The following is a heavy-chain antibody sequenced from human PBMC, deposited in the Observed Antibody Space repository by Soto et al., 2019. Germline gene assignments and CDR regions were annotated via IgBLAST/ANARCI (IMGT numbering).Heavy chain of an antibody. D-gene: IGHD6-13*01. CDR1: GGSISRYY. CDR2: IYNSGST. CDR3: ARGSTGYSSSWYRY. Sequence: QVQLQESGPGLVKPSETLSLTCTVSGGSISRYYWSWIRQPPGKGLEWIGYIYNSGSTTYNPSLKIRVTISVDTSKNQFSLKLSSVTAADTAVYYCARGSTGYSSSWYRYWGQGTLFTVSS. V-gene: IGHV4-59*08. J-gene: IGHJ4*02.